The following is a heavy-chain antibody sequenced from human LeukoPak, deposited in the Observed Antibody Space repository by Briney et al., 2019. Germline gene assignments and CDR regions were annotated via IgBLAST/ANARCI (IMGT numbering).Heavy chain of an antibody. CDR3: ARHSGVLRLGELSTRGGFFDY. V-gene: IGHV4-39*01. D-gene: IGHD3-16*02. J-gene: IGHJ4*02. CDR1: GGSISSSSYY. Sequence: PSETLSLTCTVSGGSISSSSYYWGWIRQPPGKGLEWIGSIYYSGSTYYNPSLKSRVTISVDTSKNQFSLKLSSVTAADTAVYYCARHSGVLRLGELSTRGGFFDYWGQGTQATVSS. CDR2: IYYSGST.